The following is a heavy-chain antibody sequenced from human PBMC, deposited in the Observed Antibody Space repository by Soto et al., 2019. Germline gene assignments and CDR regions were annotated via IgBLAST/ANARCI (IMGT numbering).Heavy chain of an antibody. CDR1: GYTFIDYY. CDR3: ARPPGYISDWYYFDL. J-gene: IGHJ4*02. CDR2: ISPKSGGT. Sequence: QVQLVQSGAEVKKPGASVKVSCEASGYTFIDYYMHWVRQAPGQGFEWMGRISPKSGGTNYAQKFQGRVTMTWDPSLNTAYMELSSVMSEDTAVYYCARPPGYISDWYYFDLWGQGTLVTVSS. D-gene: IGHD6-19*01. V-gene: IGHV1-2*02.